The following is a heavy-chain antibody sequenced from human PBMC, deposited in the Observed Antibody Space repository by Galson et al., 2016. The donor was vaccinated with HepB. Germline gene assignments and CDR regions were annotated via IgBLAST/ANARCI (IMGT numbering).Heavy chain of an antibody. CDR2: ITGDGDSK. J-gene: IGHJ1*01. V-gene: IGHV3-30-3*01. CDR3: AKGPSGPSVYSNPHAEYFHF. D-gene: IGHD6-25*01. Sequence: SLRLSCATSGSIFSNSALHWVRQAPGKGLEWVAGITGDGDSKYYADSVKGRFTVSRDNSENTLYPQLNSLRPEDTATYYCAKGPSGPSVYSNPHAEYFHFWGQGTLLTVSS. CDR1: GSIFSNSA.